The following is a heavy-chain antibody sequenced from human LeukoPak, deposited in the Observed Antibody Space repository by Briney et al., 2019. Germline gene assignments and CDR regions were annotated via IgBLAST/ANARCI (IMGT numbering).Heavy chain of an antibody. V-gene: IGHV3-23*01. D-gene: IGHD2-15*01. CDR2: ISGSGGST. Sequence: AGGSLRLSCAASGSTFSSYAMSWVRQAPGKGLEWVSAISGSGGSTYYADSVKGRFTISRDNSKNTLYLQMNSLRAEDTAVYYCAKHPSYCSGGSCYIFDSWGQGTLVTVSS. CDR3: AKHPSYCSGGSCYIFDS. J-gene: IGHJ5*01. CDR1: GSTFSSYA.